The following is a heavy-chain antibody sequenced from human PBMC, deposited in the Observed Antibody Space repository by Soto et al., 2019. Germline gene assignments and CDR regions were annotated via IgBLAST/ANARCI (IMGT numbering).Heavy chain of an antibody. Sequence: EVQLLESGGGLVQPGGSLRLSCAGSGFTFSTYGMSWVRQAPGKGLEWVSGISGSGGTTYYADSVKGRFTISRDNYGSTLYLQMNNLRAEDTAVYYCAKDQGAVISVPIGANGMDVW. CDR1: GFTFSTYG. J-gene: IGHJ6*01. V-gene: IGHV3-23*01. D-gene: IGHD4-4*01. CDR2: ISGSGGTT. CDR3: AKDQGAVISVPIGANGMDV.